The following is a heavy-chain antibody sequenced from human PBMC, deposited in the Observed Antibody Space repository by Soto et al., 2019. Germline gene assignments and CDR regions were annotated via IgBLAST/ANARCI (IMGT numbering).Heavy chain of an antibody. CDR2: INDRGSI. V-gene: IGHV4-34*01. CDR1: GGSFSGYY. CDR3: ARESHDILTGPPWVWYFDL. D-gene: IGHD3-9*01. Sequence: QVQLQQWGAGPLRPLETLSLTCGVSGGSFSGYYWAWIRQSPGKGLEWIGEINDRGSINYNTSLKTRVSISLDTSKNHYSLNLRSVTAAATAVYYCARESHDILTGPPWVWYFDLWGRGTLVTVSS. J-gene: IGHJ2*01.